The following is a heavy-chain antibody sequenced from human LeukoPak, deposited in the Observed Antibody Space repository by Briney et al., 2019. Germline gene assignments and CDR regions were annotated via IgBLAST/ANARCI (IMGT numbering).Heavy chain of an antibody. Sequence: GGSLRLSCAASGFTLSSNWMTWVRQAPGKGLEWVANIKQDGSEKYYVDSVKGRFTISRDNAKNSLYLQMNSLRAEDTAVYYCARDVIAVAGMGVGFEYWGQGTLVTVSS. CDR1: GFTLSSNW. D-gene: IGHD6-19*01. CDR3: ARDVIAVAGMGVGFEY. J-gene: IGHJ4*02. CDR2: IKQDGSEK. V-gene: IGHV3-7*01.